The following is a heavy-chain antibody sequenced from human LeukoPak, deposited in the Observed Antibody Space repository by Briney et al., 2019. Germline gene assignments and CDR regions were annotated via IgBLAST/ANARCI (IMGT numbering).Heavy chain of an antibody. J-gene: IGHJ6*03. D-gene: IGHD3-10*01. CDR1: GGSISSSSYY. V-gene: IGHV4-39*07. Sequence: SETLSLTCTVSGGSISSSSYYWSWIRQPPGKGLEWIGEINHSGSFNYNSSLKSRVTISVDTSKNQFSLKLSSVTAADTAVYYCARRMGRRFGERYYYYHYMDVWGKGTTVTISS. CDR3: ARRMGRRFGERYYYYHYMDV. CDR2: INHSGSF.